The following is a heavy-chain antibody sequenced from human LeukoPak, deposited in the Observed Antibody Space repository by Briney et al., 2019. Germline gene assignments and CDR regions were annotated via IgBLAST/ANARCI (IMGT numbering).Heavy chain of an antibody. D-gene: IGHD3-10*01. CDR3: ARIPTVRGSGPN. V-gene: IGHV2-70*11. CDR1: GFSLSTSGMC. J-gene: IGHJ4*02. Sequence: ESGPALVKPTQTLTLTCTFSGFSLSTSGMCVSWIRQPPGRALEWLARIDWDDDKYYSTSLKTRLTISKDTSKNQVVLTMTNMDPVDTATYYCARIPTVRGSGPNWGQGTLVTVSS. CDR2: IDWDDDK.